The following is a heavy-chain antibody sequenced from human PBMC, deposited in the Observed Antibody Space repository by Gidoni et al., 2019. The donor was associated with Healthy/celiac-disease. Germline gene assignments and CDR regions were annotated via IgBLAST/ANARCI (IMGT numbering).Heavy chain of an antibody. Sequence: QVQLVQSGAEVKKPGASVKVSCQASGYTFTSYGISWVRQATGQGLEWMGWISAYNGNTNYAQKLQGRVTMTTDTSTSTAYMELRSLRSDDTAVYYCATKGRSSSWYGDYYYGMDVWGQGTTVTVSS. D-gene: IGHD6-13*01. CDR1: GYTFTSYG. CDR2: ISAYNGNT. J-gene: IGHJ6*02. V-gene: IGHV1-18*04. CDR3: ATKGRSSSWYGDYYYGMDV.